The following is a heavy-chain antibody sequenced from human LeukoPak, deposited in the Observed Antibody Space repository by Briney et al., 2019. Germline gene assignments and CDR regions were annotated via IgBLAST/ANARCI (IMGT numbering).Heavy chain of an antibody. D-gene: IGHD2-15*01. Sequence: GGSLRLSCAASGFTFSGSAMHWVRQASGKGLEGVGRIRSKANSYATAYAASVKGRFTISRDDSKNTAYLQMNSLKTEDTAVYYCTGGGGPRGVALPSWGQGTLVTVSS. J-gene: IGHJ4*02. V-gene: IGHV3-73*01. CDR3: TGGGGPRGVALPS. CDR2: IRSKANSYAT. CDR1: GFTFSGSA.